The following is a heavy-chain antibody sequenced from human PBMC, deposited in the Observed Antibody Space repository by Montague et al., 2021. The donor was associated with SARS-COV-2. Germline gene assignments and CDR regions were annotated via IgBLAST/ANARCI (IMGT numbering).Heavy chain of an antibody. J-gene: IGHJ4*02. Sequence: PALVTPTQTLTLTCTFSGFSPSTSGVGVAWIRQPPGKALEWLAIIYWDDDRRYSPSLESGPTITKDTPKNQVVLTMTDMDPGDTATYYCVYSFKPRRSGSCYSSGCYHFDSWGQGALVTVSS. D-gene: IGHD6-19*01. V-gene: IGHV2-5*02. CDR2: IYWDDDR. CDR1: GFSPSTSGVG. CDR3: VYSFKPRRSGSCYSSGCYHFDS.